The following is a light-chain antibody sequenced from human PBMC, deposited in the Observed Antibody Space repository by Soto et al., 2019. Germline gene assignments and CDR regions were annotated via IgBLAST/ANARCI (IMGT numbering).Light chain of an antibody. CDR1: QTVNSDY. J-gene: IGKJ1*01. Sequence: IVLTQSPGTLSLSPGGTATLSCRASQTVNSDYLAWFQQRPGQAPRLLIFATSRRATDIPDRFSGSGSGTDFTLAIRRLEPEDFAVYYCHQFGYSPRTFGQGTKVDI. V-gene: IGKV3-20*01. CDR3: HQFGYSPRT. CDR2: ATS.